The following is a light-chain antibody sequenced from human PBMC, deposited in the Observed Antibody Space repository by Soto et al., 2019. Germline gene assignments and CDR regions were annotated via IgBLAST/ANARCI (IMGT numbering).Light chain of an antibody. CDR3: QQNFSIPIT. CDR1: QSISSW. Sequence: DIQMTQSPSTLSASVGDRVTITCRASQSISSWLAWYQQKPGKAPKVLIYDASNLESGVPSRFSGSGSGTHFTLTITGLQPADFATYYCQQNFSIPITFGQGTRLEIK. J-gene: IGKJ5*01. V-gene: IGKV1-5*01. CDR2: DAS.